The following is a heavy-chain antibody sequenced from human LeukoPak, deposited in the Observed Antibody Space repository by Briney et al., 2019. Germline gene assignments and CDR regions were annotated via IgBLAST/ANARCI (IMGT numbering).Heavy chain of an antibody. J-gene: IGHJ3*02. CDR3: AKLRGGIYSSRDAFDI. V-gene: IGHV1-18*04. CDR1: GYTLSPNV. Sequence: APVKVSSTASGYTLSPNVISWVRQGPGQRLECLAWISPYNGDTKYAPEFQGRVTVTTDTSTSTAYMELRRLRCDDTALYYCAKLRGGIYSSRDAFDIWGQGTMVTVSS. D-gene: IGHD3-16*01. CDR2: ISPYNGDT.